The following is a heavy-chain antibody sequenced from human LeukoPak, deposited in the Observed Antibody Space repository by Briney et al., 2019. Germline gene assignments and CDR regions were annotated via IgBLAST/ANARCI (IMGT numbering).Heavy chain of an antibody. V-gene: IGHV1-69*05. CDR2: IIPIFGTA. J-gene: IGHJ5*02. CDR1: GGTFSSYA. CDR3: ARGLTSAFFDP. Sequence: SVKVSCKASGGTFSSYAISWVRQAPGQGLEWMGRIIPIFGTANYAKKFQGRVTITTDESTSTAYMELSSLRSEDTAVYYCARGLTSAFFDPWGQGTLVTVSS. D-gene: IGHD4-17*01.